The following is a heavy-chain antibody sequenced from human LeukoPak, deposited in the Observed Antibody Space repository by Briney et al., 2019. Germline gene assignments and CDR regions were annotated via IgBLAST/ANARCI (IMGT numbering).Heavy chain of an antibody. V-gene: IGHV3-30-3*01. CDR2: ISYDGSNK. CDR3: AGSRVPGAVDI. J-gene: IGHJ3*02. Sequence: GGSLRLSCAASGFTFSSYAMHWVRQDPSKGLEWVAVISYDGSNKYYADSVKGRFTISRDNSKKSLYLQMNGLRAEDTAVYYCAGSRVPGAVDIWGQGTMVTVSS. CDR1: GFTFSSYA. D-gene: IGHD2-15*01.